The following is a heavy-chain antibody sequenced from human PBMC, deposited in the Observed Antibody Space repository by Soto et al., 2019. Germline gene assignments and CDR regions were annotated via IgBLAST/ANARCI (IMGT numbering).Heavy chain of an antibody. Sequence: PSETLSLTCTVSGGSISSSSYYWGWIRQPPGKGLEGIGSIYYSGSTYYSPSLKSRVTISVDTAKNQFSLKLSAVTAADTAVYYCATISSSSWPLLVNWFDPWGQGTLVPVS. D-gene: IGHD6-13*01. V-gene: IGHV4-39*01. CDR3: ATISSSSWPLLVNWFDP. CDR2: IYYSGST. CDR1: GGSISSSSYY. J-gene: IGHJ5*02.